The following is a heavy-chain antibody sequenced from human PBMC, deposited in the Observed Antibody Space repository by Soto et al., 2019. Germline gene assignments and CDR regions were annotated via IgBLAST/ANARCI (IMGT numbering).Heavy chain of an antibody. V-gene: IGHV4-59*01. CDR3: TRDISCCY. CDR1: GCSISSYY. Sequence: PXDTLALTCPLSGCSISSYYWSWILQLPGKGLEWIGYIYYSGSTNYNPSLKSRVTISVDTSKNQFSLKLSSVTAADTAVYYCTRDISCCYWGQGNLVTVSS. D-gene: IGHD2-21*01. CDR2: IYYSGST. J-gene: IGHJ4*02.